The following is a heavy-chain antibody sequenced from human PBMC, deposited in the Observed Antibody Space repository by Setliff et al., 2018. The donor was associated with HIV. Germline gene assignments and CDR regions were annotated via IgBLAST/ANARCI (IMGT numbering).Heavy chain of an antibody. CDR3: ARHYNVNDYVRKDFDY. V-gene: IGHV4-31*03. CDR1: GGSISSGGYY. Sequence: PSETLSLTCTVSGGSISSGGYYWSWIRQHPGKGLEWIGYIYYSGSTYYNPSLKSRVTISVDTSKNQFSLKLRSVTAADTAVYYCARHYNVNDYVRKDFDYWGQGTLVTVSS. CDR2: IYYSGST. D-gene: IGHD1-1*01. J-gene: IGHJ4*02.